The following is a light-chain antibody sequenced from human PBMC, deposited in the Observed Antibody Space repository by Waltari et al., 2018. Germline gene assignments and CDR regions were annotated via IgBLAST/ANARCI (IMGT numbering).Light chain of an antibody. V-gene: IGKV3-20*01. CDR1: QSGSSNY. CDR2: GAS. Sequence: EVVLTQSPDTLSLSPGERATLSCRASQSGSSNYFAWYQQKPGQAPRLLIYGASNRATGIPDRFSGRGSGTDFTLTISRLEPEDFALYYCQQYGTSRTFGRGTKVEI. J-gene: IGKJ1*01. CDR3: QQYGTSRT.